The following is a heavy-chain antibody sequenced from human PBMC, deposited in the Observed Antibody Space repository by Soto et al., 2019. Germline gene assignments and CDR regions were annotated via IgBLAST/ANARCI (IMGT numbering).Heavy chain of an antibody. J-gene: IGHJ4*02. V-gene: IGHV1-18*01. Sequence: QVQLVQSGAEVKKPGASVKVSCKASGYTFPSYGISWVRQAPGQGLEWMGWISAYNGNTNYAQKLQGRVAMTTDTSTSTAYVELTSLRSDGTAVWYWARDAPTIAAQDDFWGQGTLVTVSS. CDR2: ISAYNGNT. CDR1: GYTFPSYG. D-gene: IGHD6-13*01. CDR3: ARDAPTIAAQDDF.